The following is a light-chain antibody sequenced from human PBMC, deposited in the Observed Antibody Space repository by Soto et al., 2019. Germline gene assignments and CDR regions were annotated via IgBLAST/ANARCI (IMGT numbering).Light chain of an antibody. V-gene: IGKV1-9*01. J-gene: IGKJ1*01. CDR3: QQFNSYPPT. CDR2: SAS. Sequence: DIQLTQSPSFLSASVGDRVTITCRASQGIGSFLAWYQQKPGKAPRLLIYSASTLQSGVSFRFSGSGSGTEFTLTISTLQSEDFATYYYQQFNSYPPTFGQGTKVEIK. CDR1: QGIGSF.